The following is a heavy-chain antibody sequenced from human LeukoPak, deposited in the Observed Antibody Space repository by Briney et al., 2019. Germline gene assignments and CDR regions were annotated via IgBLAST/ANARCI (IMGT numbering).Heavy chain of an antibody. CDR3: AKNGAVVVVAADYFDY. CDR2: ISGSGGST. J-gene: IGHJ4*02. V-gene: IGHV3-23*01. D-gene: IGHD2-15*01. CDR1: GFTFSSYA. Sequence: GGSLRLSCAASGFTFSSYAMSWVRQAPGEGLEWVSAISGSGGSTYYADSVKGRFTIPRDNSKNTLYLQMNSLRAEDTAVYYCAKNGAVVVVAADYFDYWGQGTLVTVSS.